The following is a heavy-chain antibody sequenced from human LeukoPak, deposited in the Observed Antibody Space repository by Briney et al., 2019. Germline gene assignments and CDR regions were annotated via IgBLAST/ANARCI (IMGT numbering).Heavy chain of an antibody. V-gene: IGHV4-4*07. Sequence: SETLSLACSVSGGSFSNYYWNWIRQPAGKGLEWIGRIYTSGSTNYNPSLKSRVTMSLDMSQKEVSLTLGSMTAADTAVYFCARGSGSYRPLYFFDYWGQGNLVTVSS. CDR1: GGSFSNYY. D-gene: IGHD3-16*02. CDR3: ARGSGSYRPLYFFDY. CDR2: IYTSGST. J-gene: IGHJ4*02.